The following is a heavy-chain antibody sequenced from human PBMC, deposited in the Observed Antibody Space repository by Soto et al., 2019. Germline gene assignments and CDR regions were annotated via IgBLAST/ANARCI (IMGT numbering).Heavy chain of an antibody. Sequence: PGGSLRFSCPASEFNFSDSAIHWVRQASGKGLEWVGRIGSKPKSYATVYAASVKGRFTISRDDSKNTSYLQMNSLKTEDTAVYYCTLHDYNRGPNDHWGHGTLVTVSS. CDR1: EFNFSDSA. D-gene: IGHD1-20*01. J-gene: IGHJ4*01. V-gene: IGHV3-73*01. CDR3: TLHDYNRGPNDH. CDR2: IGSKPKSYAT.